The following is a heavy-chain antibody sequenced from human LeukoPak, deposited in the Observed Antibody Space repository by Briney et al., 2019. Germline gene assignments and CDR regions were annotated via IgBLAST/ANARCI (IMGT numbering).Heavy chain of an antibody. D-gene: IGHD3-16*01. CDR2: IYTSGST. Sequence: PSETLSLTCTVSGGSISSYYWSWIRQPAGKGLEWIGRIYTSGSTNYSPSLKSRVTMSVDTSKNQFSLKLSSVTAADTAMYYCARGGTMGNANWFDPWGQGTLVTVSS. J-gene: IGHJ5*02. CDR1: GGSISSYY. V-gene: IGHV4-4*07. CDR3: ARGGTMGNANWFDP.